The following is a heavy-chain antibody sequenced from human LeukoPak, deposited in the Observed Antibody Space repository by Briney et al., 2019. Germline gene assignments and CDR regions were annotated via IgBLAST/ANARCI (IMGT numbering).Heavy chain of an antibody. CDR1: GLTFSDAW. V-gene: IGHV3-15*01. J-gene: IGHJ4*02. CDR3: TSGGGTMDF. D-gene: IGHD2-15*01. CDR2: IKSNSEGGTI. Sequence: GGSLRLSCVASGLTFSDAWMSWVRQAPGKGLESVGRIKSNSEGGTIDYGAPVKGRFTISGDESTNTLFLQMNSLKTEDTAVYYCTSGGGTMDFWGQGTLVTVSS.